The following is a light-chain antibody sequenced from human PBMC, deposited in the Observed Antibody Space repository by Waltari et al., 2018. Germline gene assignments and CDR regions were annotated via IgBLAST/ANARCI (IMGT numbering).Light chain of an antibody. J-gene: IGLJ1*01. V-gene: IGLV1-51*01. CDR2: GNF. CDR3: ATWDSSLSAGV. CDR1: SSNIGINS. Sequence: QSVLTQPPSVSAAPGQTVSISCSGSSSNIGINSVSWYQKLPETAPKLLIYGNFHGPSGIPHRLCGSESGTSATLDITGLQTGDEGDYYCATWDSSLSAGVFGTGTKVTVL.